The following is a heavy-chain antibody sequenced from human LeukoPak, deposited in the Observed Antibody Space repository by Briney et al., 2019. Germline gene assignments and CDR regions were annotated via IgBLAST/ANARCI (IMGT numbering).Heavy chain of an antibody. J-gene: IGHJ4*02. D-gene: IGHD5-12*01. CDR1: GFTFSSYV. V-gene: IGHV3-30*03. Sequence: GGSLRLSCAASGFTFSSYVMHWVRQAPGKGLEWVAFMSYDESNQYYVDSVKGRFTISRDNSKNTLYLQMNNLRREDTAVYFCARNRFSGYDYFDYWGQGALVTVSS. CDR3: ARNRFSGYDYFDY. CDR2: MSYDESNQ.